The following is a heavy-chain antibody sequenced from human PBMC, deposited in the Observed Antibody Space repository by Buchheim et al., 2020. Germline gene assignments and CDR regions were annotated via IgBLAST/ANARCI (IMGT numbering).Heavy chain of an antibody. CDR2: INHSGST. CDR1: GGSFSGYY. J-gene: IGHJ5*02. V-gene: IGHV4-34*01. Sequence: QVQLQQWGAGLLKPSETLSLTCAVYGGSFSGYYWSWIRQPPGKGLEWIGEINHSGSTNYNPSLKSRVTISVDTSKNQLSLKLSSVTAADTAVYYCARTRGRRPWFDPWGQGTL. D-gene: IGHD3-16*01. CDR3: ARTRGRRPWFDP.